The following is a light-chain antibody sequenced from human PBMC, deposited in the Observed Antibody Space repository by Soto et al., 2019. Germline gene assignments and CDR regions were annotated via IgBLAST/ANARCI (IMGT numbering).Light chain of an antibody. V-gene: IGKV1-13*02. CDR1: QVIYSA. J-gene: IGKJ4*01. Sequence: AIQLTQSPPSLSASVGDRVTITCRASQVIYSAVAWYQQKQGEPPRLLIYDASTLENGVPSRFSGSGSGTDFSLTISSLQSQDFATYYCQQFYSYPLTFGGVSRVEIK. CDR3: QQFYSYPLT. CDR2: DAS.